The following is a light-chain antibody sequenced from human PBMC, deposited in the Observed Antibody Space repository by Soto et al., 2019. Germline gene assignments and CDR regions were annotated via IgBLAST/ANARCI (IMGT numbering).Light chain of an antibody. CDR1: QSIDNF. Sequence: DIVLRQSPATLPMSPGEGATLSCRASQSIDNFLAWYQHKPGQPPRLLIYDASKRATGVPARFSGRGSGTHFTLTISSLEPEDFAVYYCQQRYSLITFGPGTKVDL. J-gene: IGKJ3*01. CDR3: QQRYSLIT. CDR2: DAS. V-gene: IGKV3-11*01.